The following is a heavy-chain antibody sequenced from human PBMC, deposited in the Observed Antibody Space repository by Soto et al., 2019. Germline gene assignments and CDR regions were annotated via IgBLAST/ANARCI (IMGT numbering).Heavy chain of an antibody. D-gene: IGHD6-19*01. CDR3: AREGSIAVAGRGFYFDY. CDR1: GYTFTGYY. J-gene: IGHJ4*02. CDR2: INPNSGGT. V-gene: IGHV1-2*04. Sequence: ASVKVSCKASGYTFTGYYMHWVRQAPGQGLEWMGWINPNSGGTNYAQKFQGWVTMTRDTSISTAYMELSRPRSDDTAVYYCAREGSIAVAGRGFYFDYWGQGTLVTVSS.